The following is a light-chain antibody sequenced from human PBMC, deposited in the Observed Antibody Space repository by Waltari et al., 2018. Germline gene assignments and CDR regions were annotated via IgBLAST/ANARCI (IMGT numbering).Light chain of an antibody. V-gene: IGLV2-14*03. J-gene: IGLJ3*02. CDR1: SSDVGGYNY. CDR2: DVS. CDR3: SSYISSSTLEV. Sequence: QSALTQPASVSGSPGQSITISCTGTSSDVGGYNYVSWYQQHPGKAPKLMIFDVSNRPSGVSNRCSGSKSGTTASLTISGLQAEDEADYYCSSYISSSTLEVFGGGTRLTVL.